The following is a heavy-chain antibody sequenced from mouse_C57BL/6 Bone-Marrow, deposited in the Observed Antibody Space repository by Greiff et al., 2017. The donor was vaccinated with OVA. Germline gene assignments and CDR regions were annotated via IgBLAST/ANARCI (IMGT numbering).Heavy chain of an antibody. CDR1: GYTFTSYW. J-gene: IGHJ1*03. CDR3: AREDLFDWYFDV. Sequence: QVQLQQSGAELVMPGASVKLSCKASGYTFTSYWMHWVKQRPGQGLEWIGEIDPSDSYTNYNQKFKGKSTLTVDKSSSTAYMQLSSLTSEDSAVYYSAREDLFDWYFDVWGTGTTVTVSS. CDR2: IDPSDSYT. V-gene: IGHV1-69*01.